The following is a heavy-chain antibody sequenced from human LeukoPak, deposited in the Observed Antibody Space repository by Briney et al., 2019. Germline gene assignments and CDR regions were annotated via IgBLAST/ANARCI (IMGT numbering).Heavy chain of an antibody. CDR3: ARRHSSGSYYNEVVDY. CDR1: GGSFSDYY. D-gene: IGHD3-10*01. CDR2: INHSGST. J-gene: IGHJ4*02. Sequence: SETLSLTCAVYGGSFSDYYWSWIRQPPGKGLEWIGEINHSGSTNYNPSLRSRVTISVDTSKNQFSLKLSSVTAADTAVYYCARRHSSGSYYNEVVDYWGQGTLVTASS. V-gene: IGHV4-34*01.